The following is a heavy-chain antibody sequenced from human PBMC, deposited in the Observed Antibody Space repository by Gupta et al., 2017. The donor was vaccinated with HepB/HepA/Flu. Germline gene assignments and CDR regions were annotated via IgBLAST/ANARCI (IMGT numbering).Heavy chain of an antibody. CDR3: ASGGCSSTSCYAFDI. V-gene: IGHV3-21*01. CDR1: GFTFSSYS. D-gene: IGHD2-2*01. Sequence: EVQLVESGGGLVKPGGSLRLSCAASGFTFSSYSMNWVRQAPGKGLEWVSSISSSSSYIYYADSGKGRFTISRDNAKNSLYLQMNRLRAEDTAVYYCASGGCSSTSCYAFDIWGQGTMVTVSS. CDR2: ISSSSSYI. J-gene: IGHJ3*02.